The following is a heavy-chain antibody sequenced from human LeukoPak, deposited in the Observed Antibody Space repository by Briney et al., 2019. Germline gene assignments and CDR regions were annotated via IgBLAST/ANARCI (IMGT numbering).Heavy chain of an antibody. CDR1: GGSISSSSYY. J-gene: IGHJ4*02. CDR3: ARDAPTAYCSGGTCYFDY. D-gene: IGHD2-15*01. Sequence: PSETLSLTCTVSGGSISSSSYYWGWIRQPAGKGLEWIGRIYTSGSTNYNPSLKSRVTIPLDTPKNQFPLKLSSVTAADTAVYYCARDAPTAYCSGGTCYFDYWGQGTLVTVSS. CDR2: IYTSGST. V-gene: IGHV4-61*02.